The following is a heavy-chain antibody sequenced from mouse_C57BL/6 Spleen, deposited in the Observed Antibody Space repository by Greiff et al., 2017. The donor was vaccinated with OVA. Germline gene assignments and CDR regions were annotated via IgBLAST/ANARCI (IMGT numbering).Heavy chain of an antibody. Sequence: DVMLVESGGGLVKPGGSLKLSCAASGFTFSSYAMSWVRQTPEKRLEWVATISDGGSYTYYPDNVKGRFTISRDNAKNNLYLQMSHLKSEDTAMYYCAREGNGEFAYWGQGTLVTVSA. V-gene: IGHV5-4*03. CDR1: GFTFSSYA. J-gene: IGHJ3*01. D-gene: IGHD2-1*01. CDR2: ISDGGSYT. CDR3: AREGNGEFAY.